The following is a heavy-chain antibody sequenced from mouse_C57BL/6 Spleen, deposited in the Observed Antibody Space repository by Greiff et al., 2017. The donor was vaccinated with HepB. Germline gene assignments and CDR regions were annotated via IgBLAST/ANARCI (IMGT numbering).Heavy chain of an antibody. D-gene: IGHD4-1*01. V-gene: IGHV1-15*01. Sequence: QVQLKESGAELVRPGASVTLSCKASGYTFTDYEMHWVKQTPVHGLEWIGAIDPETGGTAYNQKFKGKAILTADKSSSTAYMELRSLTSEDSAVYYCTRRKTGPWFAYWGQGTLVTVSA. CDR1: GYTFTDYE. CDR3: TRRKTGPWFAY. J-gene: IGHJ3*01. CDR2: IDPETGGT.